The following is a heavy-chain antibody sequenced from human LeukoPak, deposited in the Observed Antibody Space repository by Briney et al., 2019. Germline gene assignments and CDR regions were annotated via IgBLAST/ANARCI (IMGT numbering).Heavy chain of an antibody. J-gene: IGHJ6*02. CDR1: GFTFSSYA. CDR2: ISYDGSNK. CDR3: ARDRRYCSSTSCPGVLEWLSFYYYYYGMDV. D-gene: IGHD2-2*01. V-gene: IGHV3-30-3*01. Sequence: PGRSLRLSCAASGFTFSSYAMHWVRQAPGKGLEWVAVISYDGSNKYYADSVKGRFTISRDNSKNTLYLQMNSLRAEDTAVYYCARDRRYCSSTSCPGVLEWLSFYYYYYGMDVWGQGTTVTVSS.